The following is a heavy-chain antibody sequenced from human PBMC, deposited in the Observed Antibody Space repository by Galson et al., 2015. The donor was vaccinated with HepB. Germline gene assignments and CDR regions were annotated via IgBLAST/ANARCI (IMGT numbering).Heavy chain of an antibody. CDR2: ISGSGGRT. Sequence: SLRLSCAASGFTFSSYAMSWVRQAPGKGLEWVSTISGSGGRTYYTDSVKGRFTISRDNSKNTLYLQMSSLRAEDTAVYYCAKDEWNYGKLWGQGTLVTVSS. CDR1: GFTFSSYA. J-gene: IGHJ4*02. D-gene: IGHD1-7*01. V-gene: IGHV3-23*01. CDR3: AKDEWNYGKL.